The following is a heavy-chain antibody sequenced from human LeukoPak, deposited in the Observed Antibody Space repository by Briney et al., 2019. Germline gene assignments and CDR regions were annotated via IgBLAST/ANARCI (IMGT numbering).Heavy chain of an antibody. J-gene: IGHJ4*02. D-gene: IGHD3-9*01. CDR3: ATRTYYDILTGYQK. Sequence: PGGSLRLSCAASGFTFSSYPMTWVRQAPGKGLEWVSAISGGTGGTYYADSVKGRFTISRDNCQNTLYLQMNSLRAEDTAVYYCATRTYYDILTGYQKWGQGTLVTVSS. CDR1: GFTFSSYP. V-gene: IGHV3-23*01. CDR2: ISGGTGGT.